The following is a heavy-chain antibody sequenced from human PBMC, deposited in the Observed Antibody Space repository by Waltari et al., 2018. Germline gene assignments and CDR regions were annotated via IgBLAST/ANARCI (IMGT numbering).Heavy chain of an antibody. J-gene: IGHJ6*02. CDR2: ISGDGTSI. CDR3: ARLMLSHPENGMDV. CDR1: GFAFSNYW. Sequence: EVQLVESGGGFFQPGGSLRLSCEASGFAFSNYWIHWVRQAPGRGLGWVSRISGDGTSIRNADSVGGRFSISRDNYKNTVYLQIHSLRAEDTAVFYCARLMLSHPENGMDVWGQGTSVTVS. V-gene: IGHV3-74*01. D-gene: IGHD3-10*02.